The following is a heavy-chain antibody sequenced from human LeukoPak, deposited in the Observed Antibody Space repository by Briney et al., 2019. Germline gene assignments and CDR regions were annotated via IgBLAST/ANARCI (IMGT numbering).Heavy chain of an antibody. CDR1: GFTFSNYW. J-gene: IGHJ4*02. D-gene: IGHD2-21*02. CDR3: AREVTPYY. CDR2: IKQDGSEK. Sequence: GVLRLSFVASGFTFSNYWMSWVRQAPGKGLEWVANIKQDGSEKYYVDSVKGRFTISRDNAKNSLYLQMNSLRAEDTAVYYCAREVTPYYWGQGTLVTVSS. V-gene: IGHV3-7*01.